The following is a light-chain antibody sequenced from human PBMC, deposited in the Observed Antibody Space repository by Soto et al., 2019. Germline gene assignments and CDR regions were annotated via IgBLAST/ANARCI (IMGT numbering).Light chain of an antibody. CDR3: TAYVGNDIWV. CDR1: SRDVGAYKY. V-gene: IGLV2-8*01. CDR2: EVT. Sequence: QSALTQPPSASEAPGQSVTISCTGTSRDVGAYKYVSWYQQYPGKAPKLMIYEVTKRPSGVPDRFSGSKSGNTASLTVSGLQAEDEADYYCTAYVGNDIWVFGGGTKLTVL. J-gene: IGLJ3*02.